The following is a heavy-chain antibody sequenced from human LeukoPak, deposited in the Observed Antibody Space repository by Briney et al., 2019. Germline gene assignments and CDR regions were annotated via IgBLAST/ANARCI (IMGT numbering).Heavy chain of an antibody. Sequence: PSETLSLTCSVSGDSISAYYWTWIRQPPGKGLEWIGYMYYTGGPSYNPSLRSRVTISVDAYRNQFSLELTSVTAADTAVYYCARGGDYYDSMIWGQGTLVTVSP. CDR1: GDSISAYY. CDR2: MYYTGGP. CDR3: ARGGDYYDSMI. D-gene: IGHD3-22*01. V-gene: IGHV4-59*01. J-gene: IGHJ4*02.